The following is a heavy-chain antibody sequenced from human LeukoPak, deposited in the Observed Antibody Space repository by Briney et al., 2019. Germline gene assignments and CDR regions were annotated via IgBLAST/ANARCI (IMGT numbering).Heavy chain of an antibody. J-gene: IGHJ4*02. CDR3: ARGPAAAVTFDY. Sequence: PSETLSLTCAVYGGSFSGYYWSWIRQPPGKGLEWIGEINHSGSTNYNPSLKSRVTISVDTSKNQFSLELSSVTAADTAVYYCARGPAAAVTFDYWGQGTLVTVSS. CDR1: GGSFSGYY. CDR2: INHSGST. D-gene: IGHD6-13*01. V-gene: IGHV4-34*01.